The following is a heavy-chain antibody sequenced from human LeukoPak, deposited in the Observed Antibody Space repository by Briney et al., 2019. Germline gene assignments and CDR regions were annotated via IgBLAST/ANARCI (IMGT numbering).Heavy chain of an antibody. Sequence: ASVKVSCKASGYTFTSYYMHWVRQAPGQGLEWMGIINPSGGGTSYAQKFQGRVTMTRDTSTSTVYMELSSLRSEDTAVYYCARDTSRVVVAATGLDYWGQGTLVTVSS. CDR1: GYTFTSYY. CDR2: INPSGGGT. D-gene: IGHD2-15*01. V-gene: IGHV1-46*01. J-gene: IGHJ4*02. CDR3: ARDTSRVVVAATGLDY.